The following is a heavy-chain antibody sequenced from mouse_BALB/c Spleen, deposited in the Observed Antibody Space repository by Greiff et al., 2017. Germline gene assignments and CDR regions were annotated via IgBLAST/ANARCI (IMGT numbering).Heavy chain of an antibody. CDR1: GYAFSSSW. V-gene: IGHV1-82*01. CDR3: ARSIGLQGYAMDY. J-gene: IGHJ4*01. Sequence: QVQLQQSGPELVKPGASVKISCKASGYAFSSSWMNWVKQRPGQGLEWIGRIYPGDGDTNYNGKFKGKATLTADKSSSTAYMQLSSLTSVDSAVYFCARSIGLQGYAMDYWGQGTSVTVSS. CDR2: IYPGDGDT. D-gene: IGHD3-1*01.